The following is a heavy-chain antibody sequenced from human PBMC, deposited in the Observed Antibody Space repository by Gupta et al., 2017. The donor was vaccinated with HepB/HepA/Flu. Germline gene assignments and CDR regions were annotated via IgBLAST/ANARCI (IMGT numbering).Heavy chain of an antibody. J-gene: IGHJ4*02. CDR1: GGSISSYY. D-gene: IGHD6-13*01. CDR2: IYYSGSST. Sequence: QVQLQESGPGLVKPSATLSRTCSVSGGSISSYYWSWIRQPPGKGLEWIGYIYYSGSSTNYTPSLKSRGTISVDTSKNQFSLKMRSVTAADTAVYYCARLPPGYSVYYFDYWGQGTLVTVSS. CDR3: ARLPPGYSVYYFDY. V-gene: IGHV4-59*08.